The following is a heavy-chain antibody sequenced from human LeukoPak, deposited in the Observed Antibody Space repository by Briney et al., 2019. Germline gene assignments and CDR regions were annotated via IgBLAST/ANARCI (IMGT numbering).Heavy chain of an antibody. J-gene: IGHJ3*02. D-gene: IGHD4-17*01. CDR2: IYYSGST. CDR1: GGSISSYY. V-gene: IGHV4-59*01. Sequence: SETLSLTCTVPGGSISSYYWSWIRQPPGKGLEWIGYIYYSGSTNYNPSLKSRVTISVDTSKNQFSLKLSSVTAADTAVYYCARDAPYGDYVAFDIWGQGTMVTVSS. CDR3: ARDAPYGDYVAFDI.